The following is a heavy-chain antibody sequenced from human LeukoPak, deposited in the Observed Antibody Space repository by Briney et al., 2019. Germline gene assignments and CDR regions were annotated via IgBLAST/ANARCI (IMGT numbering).Heavy chain of an antibody. D-gene: IGHD5/OR15-5a*01. CDR1: GGSISSYY. V-gene: IGHV4-59*01. CDR3: ARDTVYAIDY. J-gene: IGHJ4*02. CDR2: IYYSGST. Sequence: SETLSLTCTVSGGSISSYYWSWIRQPPGKGLEWIGYIYYSGSTNYNPSLKSRVTISVDTSKNQFSLKLSSVTAADTAVYYCARDTVYAIDYWGQGTLVTVSS.